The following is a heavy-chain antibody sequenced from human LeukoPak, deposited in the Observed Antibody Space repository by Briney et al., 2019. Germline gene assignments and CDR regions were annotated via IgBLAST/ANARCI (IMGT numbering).Heavy chain of an antibody. D-gene: IGHD2-15*01. CDR2: ISTSGGTT. Sequence: GGSLRLSCAASGFTFSSYAMSWVRQAPGKGLEWVSGISTSGGTTSYADSVKGRFTISRDNSKNTLYLQMNSLRAEDTAVYYCARVGYCSGGSCYRPIDYWGQGTLVTVSS. J-gene: IGHJ4*02. V-gene: IGHV3-23*01. CDR3: ARVGYCSGGSCYRPIDY. CDR1: GFTFSSYA.